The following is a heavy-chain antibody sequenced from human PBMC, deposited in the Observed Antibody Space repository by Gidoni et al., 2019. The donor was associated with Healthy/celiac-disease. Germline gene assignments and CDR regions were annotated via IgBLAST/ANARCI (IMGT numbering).Heavy chain of an antibody. Sequence: QLQLQESGPGLVKPSETLSLTCTVSGGSISSSSYYWGWIRQPPGKGLEWIGSIYYSGSTYYNPSLKSRVTISVDTSKNQFSLKLSSVTAADTAVYYCARETYCSGGSCYSGLYYFDYWGQGTLVTVSS. CDR2: IYYSGST. CDR3: ARETYCSGGSCYSGLYYFDY. D-gene: IGHD2-15*01. J-gene: IGHJ4*02. CDR1: GGSISSSSYY. V-gene: IGHV4-39*02.